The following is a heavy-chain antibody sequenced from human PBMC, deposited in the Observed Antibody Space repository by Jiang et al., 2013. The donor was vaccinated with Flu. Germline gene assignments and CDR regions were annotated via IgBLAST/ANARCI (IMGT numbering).Heavy chain of an antibody. CDR2: IYTSGST. CDR3: ARERGDIHDSSGYWGFGCWFDP. CDR1: GGSISSGSYY. V-gene: IGHV4-61*02. Sequence: GSGLVKPSQTLSLTCTVSGGSISSGSYYWSWIRQPAGKGLEWIGRIYTSGSTNYNPSLKSRVTISVDTSKNQFSLKLSSVTAADTAVYYCARERGDIHDSSGYWGFGCWFDPWGQGTLVTVSS. D-gene: IGHD3-22*01. J-gene: IGHJ5*02.